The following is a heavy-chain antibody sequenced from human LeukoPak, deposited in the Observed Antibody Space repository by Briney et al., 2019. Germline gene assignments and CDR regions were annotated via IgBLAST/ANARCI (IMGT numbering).Heavy chain of an antibody. CDR3: AKDSLEEGGHWFDP. D-gene: IGHD1-1*01. CDR1: EFTFSSYA. Sequence: GASLRLSCAASEFTFSSYAMSWVRQAPGKGLEWVSAIGGSGVNTYYADSVKGRFTISRDNSKNTLYLQMNSLRAEDTAVYYCAKDSLEEGGHWFDPWGQGTLVTVSS. J-gene: IGHJ5*02. CDR2: IGGSGVNT. V-gene: IGHV3-23*01.